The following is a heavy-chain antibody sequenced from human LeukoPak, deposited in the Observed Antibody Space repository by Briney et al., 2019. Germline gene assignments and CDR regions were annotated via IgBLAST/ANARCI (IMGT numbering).Heavy chain of an antibody. CDR2: IYYSGST. V-gene: IGHV4-59*08. CDR3: ARLSPCGELLD. CDR1: GGSISSYY. D-gene: IGHD1-26*01. J-gene: IGHJ4*02. Sequence: SETLSLTCTVSGGSISSYYWSWIRQPPGKGLEWIGYIYYSGSTNYNPSLKSRVTISVDTSKNQFSLKLSSVTAADTAVYYCARLSPCGELLDWGQGALVTDSS.